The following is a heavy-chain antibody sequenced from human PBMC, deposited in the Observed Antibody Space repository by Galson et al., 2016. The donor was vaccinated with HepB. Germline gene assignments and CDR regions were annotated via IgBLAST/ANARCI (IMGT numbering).Heavy chain of an antibody. CDR2: IGGSDTGT. D-gene: IGHD5-18*01. Sequence: SLRLSCAASGFTFSDHYMDWVRQAPGEGLEWVSGIGGSDTGTYYADSVRGRFTVSRDNSKNTLYLQMNSLRAGDAAVYYCAKDRGGRVDTGTLDYWGQGTLVTVSS. J-gene: IGHJ4*02. CDR3: AKDRGGRVDTGTLDY. V-gene: IGHV3-23*01. CDR1: GFTFSDHY.